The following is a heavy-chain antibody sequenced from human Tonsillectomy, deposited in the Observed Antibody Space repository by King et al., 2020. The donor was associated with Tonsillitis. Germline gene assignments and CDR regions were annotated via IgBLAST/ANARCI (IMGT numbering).Heavy chain of an antibody. CDR2: IKSKTDGGTT. V-gene: IGHV3-15*01. Sequence: VQLVESGGGLVKPGGSLRLSCAASGFTLSNAWMSWVRQAPEKGLEWVGRIKSKTDGGTTDYAAPVKGRFTISRDDSKNTLYLQMNSLKTEDTAVYYCTTTYSSGWKGMFGYWGQGTLVTVSS. CDR3: TTTYSSGWKGMFGY. J-gene: IGHJ4*02. CDR1: GFTLSNAW. D-gene: IGHD6-19*01.